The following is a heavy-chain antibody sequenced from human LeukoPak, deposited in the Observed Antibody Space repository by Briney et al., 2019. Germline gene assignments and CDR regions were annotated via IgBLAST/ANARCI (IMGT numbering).Heavy chain of an antibody. D-gene: IGHD2-15*01. Sequence: SETLSLTCSVSDDSISSSAYYWAWIRQPPGKGLEWIGIMYYSGSTYYNPSLKSRVTISVDTSKNQFSLKLSSVTAADTAVYYCARLMNCSGGSCYTFDYWGQGTLVTVSS. CDR2: MYYSGST. CDR1: DDSISSSAYY. V-gene: IGHV4-39*01. J-gene: IGHJ4*02. CDR3: ARLMNCSGGSCYTFDY.